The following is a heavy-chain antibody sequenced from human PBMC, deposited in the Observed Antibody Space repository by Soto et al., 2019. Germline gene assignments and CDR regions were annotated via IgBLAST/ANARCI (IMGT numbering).Heavy chain of an antibody. V-gene: IGHV3-21*01. Sequence: PGGSLRLSCAASGFTFSSYSMNWVRQAPGKGLEWVSSISSSSSYIYYADSVKGRFTISRDNAKNSLYLQMNSLRAEDTAVYYCARDRPIWLQFDYWGQGTLVTVSS. CDR3: ARDRPIWLQFDY. D-gene: IGHD5-12*01. CDR2: ISSSSSYI. CDR1: GFTFSSYS. J-gene: IGHJ4*02.